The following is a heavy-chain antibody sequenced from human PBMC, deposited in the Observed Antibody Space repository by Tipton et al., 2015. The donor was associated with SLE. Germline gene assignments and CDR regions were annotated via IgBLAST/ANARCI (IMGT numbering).Heavy chain of an antibody. Sequence: TLSLTCTVSGGSVSSGSYYWSWIRQPPGKGLEWIGYIYSSGSTKYNPSLKSRVTISADTSKNQFSLKLSSVTAADTAVYYCAREKVGPGQGAFDIWGQGTMVTVSS. CDR1: GGSVSSGSYY. J-gene: IGHJ3*02. D-gene: IGHD1-26*01. V-gene: IGHV4-61*01. CDR3: AREKVGPGQGAFDI. CDR2: IYSSGST.